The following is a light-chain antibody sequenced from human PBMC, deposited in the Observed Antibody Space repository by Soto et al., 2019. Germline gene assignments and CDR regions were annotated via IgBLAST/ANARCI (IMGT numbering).Light chain of an antibody. Sequence: QFVLTHPPSASGTPGQRVTISCSGSSANIGSNYVYWYQQLPGTAPKLLIYRNNQRPSGVPDRFSGSKSGTSASLAISGLRSEDEADYYCAAWDDSLSGRVFGGGTKLTVL. J-gene: IGLJ3*02. CDR1: SANIGSNY. V-gene: IGLV1-47*01. CDR3: AAWDDSLSGRV. CDR2: RNN.